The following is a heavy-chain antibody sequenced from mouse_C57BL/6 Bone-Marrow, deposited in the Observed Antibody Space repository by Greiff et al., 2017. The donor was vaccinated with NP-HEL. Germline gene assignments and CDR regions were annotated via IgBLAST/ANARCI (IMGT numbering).Heavy chain of an antibody. V-gene: IGHV5-2*03. CDR1: EYEFPSHD. J-gene: IGHJ3*01. D-gene: IGHD2-4*01. Sequence: EVKVEESGGGLVQPGESLKLSCESNEYEFPSHDMSWVRKTPEKRLELVAAINSDGGSTYYPDTMERRFIISRDNTKKTLYLQMSSLRSEDTALYYCARHGDYDFSFAYWGQGTLVTVSA. CDR3: ARHGDYDFSFAY. CDR2: INSDGGST.